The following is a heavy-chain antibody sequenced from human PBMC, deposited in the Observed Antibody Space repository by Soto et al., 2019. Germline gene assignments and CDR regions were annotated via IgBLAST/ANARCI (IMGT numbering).Heavy chain of an antibody. J-gene: IGHJ4*02. D-gene: IGHD3-22*01. CDR3: ARFAYYYDSSGYYRYYFDY. V-gene: IGHV5-10-1*01. CDR2: IDPSDSYT. CDR1: RYSFTSYW. Sequence: GESLKISCKGSRYSFTSYWISWVRQMPGKGLEWMGRIDPSDSYTNYSPSFQGHVTISADKSISTAYLQWSSLKASDTAMYYCARFAYYYDSSGYYRYYFDYWGQGTLVTVSS.